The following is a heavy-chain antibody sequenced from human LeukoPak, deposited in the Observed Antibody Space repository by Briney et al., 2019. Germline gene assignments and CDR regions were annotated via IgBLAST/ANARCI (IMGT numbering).Heavy chain of an antibody. CDR3: ARSRNDFWSGYLNWFDP. CDR1: GGTFSSYA. Sequence: PVKVSCKASGGTFSSYAISWVRQAPGQGLEWMGGIIPIFGTANYAQKFQGRVTITADESTSTAYMELSSLRSEDTAVYYCARSRNDFWSGYLNWFDPWGQGTLVTVSS. D-gene: IGHD3-3*01. CDR2: IIPIFGTA. J-gene: IGHJ5*02. V-gene: IGHV1-69*13.